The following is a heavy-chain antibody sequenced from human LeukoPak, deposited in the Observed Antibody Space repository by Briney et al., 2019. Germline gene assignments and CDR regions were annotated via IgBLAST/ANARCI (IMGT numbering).Heavy chain of an antibody. V-gene: IGHV1-3*01. D-gene: IGHD1-26*01. CDR3: ARQGGGPYSGSPLDY. J-gene: IGHJ4*02. Sequence: ASVKVSCKASGYTFTSYAIHWVRQAPGQRLEWMGWISAGNGNTKYSQNFQGRVTFISNTSATTAFMELSSLRSEDAAVYYCARQGGGPYSGSPLDYWGQGTLVTVSS. CDR2: ISAGNGNT. CDR1: GYTFTSYA.